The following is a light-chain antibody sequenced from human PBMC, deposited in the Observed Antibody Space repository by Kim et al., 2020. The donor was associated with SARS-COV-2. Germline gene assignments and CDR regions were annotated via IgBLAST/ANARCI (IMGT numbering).Light chain of an antibody. J-gene: IGLJ2*01. CDR2: RDT. CDR3: QVWDFSTVV. Sequence: SYELTQPLSVSVALGQTARITCGGNNIGSKDVHWYQQKPGQAPVLVIYRDTNRPSGIPERLSGSNSGNTATLTISRAQAGDESDYYCQVWDFSTVVFGGGTQLTVL. CDR1: NIGSKD. V-gene: IGLV3-9*01.